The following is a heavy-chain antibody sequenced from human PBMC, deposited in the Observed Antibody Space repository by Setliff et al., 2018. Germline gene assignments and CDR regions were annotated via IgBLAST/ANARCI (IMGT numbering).Heavy chain of an antibody. CDR3: AGDDSSGYHTTYFDY. D-gene: IGHD3-22*01. CDR1: GSSFSSYT. V-gene: IGHV1-69*08. J-gene: IGHJ4*02. Sequence: SVKVSCKASGSSFSSYTISWVRQAPGQGLEWMGRFIPMEGRADYAQNFQGRVTIIADKSTSTVYMELSSLRSEDTAVYYCAGDDSSGYHTTYFDYWGQGTLVTVSS. CDR2: FIPMEGRA.